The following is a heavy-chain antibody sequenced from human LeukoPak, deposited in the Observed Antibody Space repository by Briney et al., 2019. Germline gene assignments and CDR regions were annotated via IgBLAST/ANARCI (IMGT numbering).Heavy chain of an antibody. J-gene: IGHJ4*02. V-gene: IGHV3-23*01. CDR3: AKDAVAPGSGGDYFDY. D-gene: IGHD3-10*01. CDR2: ITANGGRT. CDR1: GFTLSSNA. Sequence: GGSLRLSCAASGFTLSSNAMSWVRQAPGKGLEWVSVITANGGRTYYADSVKGRFTISRDNSKNTLSLQMNSLRAEDTAVYYCAKDAVAPGSGGDYFDYWGQGTLVTVSS.